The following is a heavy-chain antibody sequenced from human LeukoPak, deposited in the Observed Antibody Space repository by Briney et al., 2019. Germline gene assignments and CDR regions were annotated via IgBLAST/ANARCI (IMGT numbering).Heavy chain of an antibody. CDR2: IYHSGST. CDR3: ARDLSRDGCNR. CDR1: GYSISSGYY. J-gene: IGHJ5*02. V-gene: IGHV4-38-2*02. Sequence: SETLSLTCTVSGYSISSGYYWGWIRQPPGKGLEWIGSIYHSGSTYYNPSLKSRVTISLDTSKNQFSLKLSSVTAADTAIYYSARDLSRDGCNRWGQGTLVTVSS. D-gene: IGHD5-24*01.